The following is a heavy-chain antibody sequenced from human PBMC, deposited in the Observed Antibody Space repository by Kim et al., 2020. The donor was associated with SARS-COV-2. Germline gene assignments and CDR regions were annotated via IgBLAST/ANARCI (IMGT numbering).Heavy chain of an antibody. Sequence: GGSLRLSCAASGFTFSSYAMSWVRQAPGKGLEWVSAISGSGGSTYYADSVKGRFTISRDNSKNTLYLQMNSLRAEDTAVYYCAQGRLFDWFAFDIWGQGTMVTVSS. CDR3: AQGRLFDWFAFDI. D-gene: IGHD3-9*01. CDR1: GFTFSSYA. J-gene: IGHJ3*02. V-gene: IGHV3-23*01. CDR2: ISGSGGST.